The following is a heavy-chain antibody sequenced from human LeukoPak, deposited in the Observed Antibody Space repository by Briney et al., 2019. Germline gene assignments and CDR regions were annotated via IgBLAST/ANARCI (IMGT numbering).Heavy chain of an antibody. Sequence: GGSLRLSCAASGFTFSSYGMSWVRQAPGKGLEWVSAISGSGGSTYYADSVKGRFTISRDNSKNTLYLQMNSLRAEDTAVYYCAKVPHYYDSSGYLSHYFDYWGQGTLVTVSS. D-gene: IGHD3-22*01. CDR2: ISGSGGST. V-gene: IGHV3-23*01. J-gene: IGHJ4*02. CDR1: GFTFSSYG. CDR3: AKVPHYYDSSGYLSHYFDY.